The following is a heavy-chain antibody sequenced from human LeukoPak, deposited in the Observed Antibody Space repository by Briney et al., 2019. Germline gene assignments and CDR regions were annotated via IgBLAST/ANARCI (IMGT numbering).Heavy chain of an antibody. CDR2: ISGSGGST. J-gene: IGHJ4*02. Sequence: GGSLRHSCAASGFTFSSYAMSWVRQAPGKGLEWVSAISGSGGSTYYTDSVKGRFIFSRDNSKNTLYLQMNSLKTEDTAVYYCARQEGYYFDSWGQGTLVIVSS. V-gene: IGHV3-23*01. CDR3: ARQEGYYFDS. CDR1: GFTFSSYA.